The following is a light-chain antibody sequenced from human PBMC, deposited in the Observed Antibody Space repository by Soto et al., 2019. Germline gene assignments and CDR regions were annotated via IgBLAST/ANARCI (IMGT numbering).Light chain of an antibody. V-gene: IGLV1-44*01. J-gene: IGLJ1*01. CDR2: SYD. CDR3: AAWDASLDGYV. Sequence: QSVLTQPPSASGTPGQRVTISCSTSSSNLGDNTVNWYQQVPGTAPKLLIYSYDQRPSGVPDRFSGSKSGTSDSLAISGLQSEDEADYYCAAWDASLDGYVFGTGTKVTVL. CDR1: SSNLGDNT.